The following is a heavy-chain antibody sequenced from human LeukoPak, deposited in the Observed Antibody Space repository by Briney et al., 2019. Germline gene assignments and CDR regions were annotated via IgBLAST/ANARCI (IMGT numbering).Heavy chain of an antibody. V-gene: IGHV3-30*04. J-gene: IGHJ4*02. D-gene: IGHD3-9*01. Sequence: QPGGSLRLSCAASGFTFSSYAMHWVRQAPGKGLEWEAVISYDGSNKYYADSVKGRFTISRDNSKNTLYLQMNSLRAEDTAVYYCARERGYYDILTGYSSGDYFDYWGQGTLVTVSS. CDR3: ARERGYYDILTGYSSGDYFDY. CDR2: ISYDGSNK. CDR1: GFTFSSYA.